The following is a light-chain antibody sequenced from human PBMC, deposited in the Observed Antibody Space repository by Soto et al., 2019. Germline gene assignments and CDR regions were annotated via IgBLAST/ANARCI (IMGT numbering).Light chain of an antibody. CDR1: QSVFYNSNDKNF. V-gene: IGKV4-1*01. Sequence: DIVMTQSPNSLAVFLGERATINCKSSQSVFYNSNDKNFLTWYQQKPGQPPKLLIYWASSRASGVPDRFSGSGSGTDFTLTISSLQAEDVAVYYCHQYYTTPWTFGQGTKVEIK. CDR2: WAS. CDR3: HQYYTTPWT. J-gene: IGKJ1*01.